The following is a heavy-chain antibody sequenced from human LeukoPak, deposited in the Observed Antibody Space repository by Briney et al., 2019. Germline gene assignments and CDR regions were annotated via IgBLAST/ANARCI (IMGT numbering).Heavy chain of an antibody. CDR1: GGSLSSGSNY. J-gene: IGHJ4*02. V-gene: IGHV4-61*02. D-gene: IGHD6-6*01. Sequence: PSETLSLTCTVSGGSLSSGSNYWSWIRQPAGKGLEWIRRIYTSGSTNYTPSLKSRVPISVDTSKNQFSLKLSSVTAADTAVYYCARAQIAARRYVDYWGQGTLVTVSS. CDR2: IYTSGST. CDR3: ARAQIAARRYVDY.